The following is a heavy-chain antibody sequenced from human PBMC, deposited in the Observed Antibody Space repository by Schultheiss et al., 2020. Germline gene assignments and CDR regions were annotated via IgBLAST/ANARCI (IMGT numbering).Heavy chain of an antibody. J-gene: IGHJ3*02. V-gene: IGHV3-30*03. CDR2: ISYDGSNK. CDR1: GFTFDDYA. CDR3: ARAPNAGWSLPFGI. D-gene: IGHD2-15*01. Sequence: GGSLRLSCAASGFTFDDYAMHWVRQAPGKGLEWVAVISYDGSNKYYADSVKGRFTISRDNSKNTLYLQMNSLRAEDTAVYYCARAPNAGWSLPFGIWGQGTMVTVSS.